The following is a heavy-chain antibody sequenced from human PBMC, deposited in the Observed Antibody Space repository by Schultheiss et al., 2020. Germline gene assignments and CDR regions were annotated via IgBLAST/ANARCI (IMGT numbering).Heavy chain of an antibody. J-gene: IGHJ3*02. D-gene: IGHD4-11*01. CDR3: AREPPLYNNYADGAFDI. CDR2: ISSDGSNK. CDR1: GFTFSTFS. V-gene: IGHV3-30-3*01. Sequence: GGSLRLSCAASGFTFSTFSMHWVRQAPGKGLEWVAFISSDGSNKFYADSVKGRFTFSRDNYKNTLYLQMNSLRADDTAIYYCAREPPLYNNYADGAFDIWGPGTMVTVSS.